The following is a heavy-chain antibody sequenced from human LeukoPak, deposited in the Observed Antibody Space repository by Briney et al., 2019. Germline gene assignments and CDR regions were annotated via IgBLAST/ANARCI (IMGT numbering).Heavy chain of an antibody. CDR2: IYYSGST. Sequence: PSETLSLTCTVSGGSISSSSYYWGWIRQPPGKGLKWIGSIYYSGSTYYNPSLKNRVTISVDTPKNQFSLKLSSVTAADTAVYYCVREGWQWLVHAFDIWGQGTMVTGSS. J-gene: IGHJ3*02. CDR3: VREGWQWLVHAFDI. D-gene: IGHD6-19*01. V-gene: IGHV4-39*07. CDR1: GGSISSSSYY.